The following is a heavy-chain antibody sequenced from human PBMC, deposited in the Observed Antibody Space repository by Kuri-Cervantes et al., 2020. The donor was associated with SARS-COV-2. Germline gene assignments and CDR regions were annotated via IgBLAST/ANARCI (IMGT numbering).Heavy chain of an antibody. J-gene: IGHJ5*02. V-gene: IGHV3-9*01. CDR3: AKSAGSTSLYNWFDP. CDR2: ISWNSDSI. D-gene: IGHD2-2*01. Sequence: SLKISCAASGFTFDDYAMHWVRQAPGKGLEWVSGISWNSDSIGYADSVKGRFTISRDNAKNPLYLQMNSLRAEDTALYYCAKSAGSTSLYNWFDPWGQGTLVTVSS. CDR1: GFTFDDYA.